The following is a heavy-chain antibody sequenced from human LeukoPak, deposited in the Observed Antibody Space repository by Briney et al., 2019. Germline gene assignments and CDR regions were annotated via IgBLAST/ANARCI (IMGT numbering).Heavy chain of an antibody. V-gene: IGHV4-31*03. Sequence: SETLSLTCTVSGGSISGGTYYRTWIRQHPGTGLEWIGSIYYSGTTYYNPSLKSRVTISVDTSKNQFSLKLSSVTAADTAVYYCARFTFGNRDYWGQGTLVIVSS. CDR2: IYYSGTT. CDR3: ARFTFGNRDY. J-gene: IGHJ4*02. D-gene: IGHD1/OR15-1a*01. CDR1: GGSISGGTYY.